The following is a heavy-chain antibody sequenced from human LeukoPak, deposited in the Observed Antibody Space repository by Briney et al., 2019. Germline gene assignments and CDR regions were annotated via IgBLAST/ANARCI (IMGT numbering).Heavy chain of an antibody. CDR3: ARDTAWRPGGVDY. D-gene: IGHD3-10*01. CDR1: GFTVSSNY. V-gene: IGHV3-66*01. CDR2: IYSGGST. J-gene: IGHJ4*02. Sequence: GGSLRLSCAASGFTVSSNYMSWVRQAPGKGLEWVSVIYSGGSTYYADSVKGRFTISRDNSKNTLYLQMNSLRAEDTAVYYCARDTAWRPGGVDYWGQGTLVTVSS.